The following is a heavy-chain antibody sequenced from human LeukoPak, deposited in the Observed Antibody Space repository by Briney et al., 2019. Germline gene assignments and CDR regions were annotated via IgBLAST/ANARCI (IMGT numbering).Heavy chain of an antibody. D-gene: IGHD5-18*01. Sequence: SVKVSCKASGGTFSSYAISWVRQAPGQGLEWMGRIIPILGIANYAQKFQGRVTITVDKSTSTAYMELSSLRSEDTAVYYCARRSYSYGSYFFDYWGQGTLVIVSS. CDR2: IIPILGIA. CDR1: GGTFSSYA. CDR3: ARRSYSYGSYFFDY. J-gene: IGHJ4*02. V-gene: IGHV1-69*04.